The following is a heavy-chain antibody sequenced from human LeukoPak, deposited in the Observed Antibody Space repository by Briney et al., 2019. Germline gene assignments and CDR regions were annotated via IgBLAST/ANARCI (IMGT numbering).Heavy chain of an antibody. CDR2: INTNTGIP. V-gene: IGHV7-4-1*01. Sequence: ASVKVSCKASGYTFTSYAMNWVRQALGQGLEWMGWINTNTGIPTSAQGFTGRFVFSLDTSVSTAYLQIGSLKAEDTAVYYCARDGDDYGDLRLDYWGQGTLVTVSS. D-gene: IGHD4-17*01. CDR3: ARDGDDYGDLRLDY. CDR1: GYTFTSYA. J-gene: IGHJ4*02.